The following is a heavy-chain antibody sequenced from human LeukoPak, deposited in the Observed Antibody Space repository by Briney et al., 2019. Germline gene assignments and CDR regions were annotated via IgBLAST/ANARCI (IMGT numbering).Heavy chain of an antibody. CDR2: ISWNSGSI. CDR1: GFTFDDYA. Sequence: GGPLRLSCAASGFTFDDYAMHWVRQAPGKGLEWVSGISWNSGSIGYADSVKGRFTISRDNAKNSLYLQLNSLRAEDTALYYCAAATVKTFDYWGQGTLVTVSS. V-gene: IGHV3-9*01. J-gene: IGHJ4*02. D-gene: IGHD4-17*01. CDR3: AAATVKTFDY.